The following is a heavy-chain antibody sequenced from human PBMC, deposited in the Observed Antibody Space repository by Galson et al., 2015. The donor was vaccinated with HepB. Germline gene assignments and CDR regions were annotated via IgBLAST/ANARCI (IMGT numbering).Heavy chain of an antibody. D-gene: IGHD5-18*01. V-gene: IGHV1-8*01. J-gene: IGHJ6*02. CDR1: GYTFTSYD. CDR3: ARAISYTAMVTSYYYYYGMDV. CDR2: MNPNSGNT. Sequence: QSGAEVKKPGASVKVSCKASGYTFTSYDINWVRQATGQGLEWMGWMNPNSGNTGYAQKFQGRVTMTRNTTINTAYMELSSLRSEDTAVYYCARAISYTAMVTSYYYYYGMDVWGQGTTVTVSS.